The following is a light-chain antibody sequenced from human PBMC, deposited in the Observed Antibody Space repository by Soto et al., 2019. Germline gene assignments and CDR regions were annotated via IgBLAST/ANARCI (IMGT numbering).Light chain of an antibody. CDR2: DVS. J-gene: IGLJ1*01. CDR1: SSDLGTYNY. V-gene: IGLV2-14*01. Sequence: QSVLTQPASVSGSPGQSITISCTGTSSDLGTYNYVSWYQQHPGKAPKLMIYDVSNRPSGVSNRFSGSKSGNTASLTISGLQAEDEADYYCSSYTSSTTLYVFGTGTKVTVL. CDR3: SSYTSSTTLYV.